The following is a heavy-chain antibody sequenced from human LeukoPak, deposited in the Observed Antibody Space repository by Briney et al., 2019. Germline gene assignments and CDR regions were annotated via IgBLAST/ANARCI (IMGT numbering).Heavy chain of an antibody. CDR1: RGSISSRSYY. D-gene: IGHD2-2*01. CDR3: ARHDCSSTSCYADY. V-gene: IGHV4-39*01. J-gene: IGHJ4*02. Sequence: SETLSLTRTVSRGSISSRSYYSGWIRQPPGKGLEWIGTIYYSGSTHYNPSLKSRVTISVDTSKNQFSLKLSSVTAADTAVYYCARHDCSSTSCYADYWGQGTLVTVSS. CDR2: IYYSGST.